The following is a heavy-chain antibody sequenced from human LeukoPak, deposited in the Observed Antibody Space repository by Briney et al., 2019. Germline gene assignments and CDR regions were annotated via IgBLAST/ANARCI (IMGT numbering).Heavy chain of an antibody. CDR3: AKLAAGINYYGMDV. J-gene: IGHJ6*02. CDR1: GFTFGDYA. D-gene: IGHD6-13*01. CDR2: ISWNSGSI. Sequence: GRSLRLSCAASGFTFGDYAMHWVRQAPGKGLEWVSGISWNSGSIGYADSVKGRFTISRDNAKNSLYLQMNSLRAEDTALYYCAKLAAGINYYGMDVWGQGTTVTVSS. V-gene: IGHV3-9*01.